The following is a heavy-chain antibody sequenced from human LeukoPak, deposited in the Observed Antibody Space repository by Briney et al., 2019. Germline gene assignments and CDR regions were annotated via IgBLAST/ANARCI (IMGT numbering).Heavy chain of an antibody. Sequence: GGSLRLSCAASGFTFSSYAMSWVRQAPGKGLEWVSAISGSGGSTYYADSVKGRFTISRDNSKNTLYLQMNSLRAEDTAVYYCAKEPNSYYYDSSGYNDGSGYYFGYWGQGTLVTVSS. V-gene: IGHV3-23*01. CDR2: ISGSGGST. CDR1: GFTFSSYA. CDR3: AKEPNSYYYDSSGYNDGSGYYFGY. D-gene: IGHD3-22*01. J-gene: IGHJ4*02.